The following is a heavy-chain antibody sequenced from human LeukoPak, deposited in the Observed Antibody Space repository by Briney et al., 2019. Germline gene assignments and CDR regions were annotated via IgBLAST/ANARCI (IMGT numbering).Heavy chain of an antibody. J-gene: IGHJ4*02. CDR2: IYPGDSET. V-gene: IGHV5-51*01. D-gene: IGHD3-22*01. CDR1: GYIFTNYR. Sequence: GESLKISCRASGYIFTNYRIAWVRQMPGKGLEWMGIIYPGDSETTYSPSFQGQVTISADKSIRAAYLQWDTLKASDTAMYYCARLDEGFYYDGTGFSFWGQGTLVTVSS. CDR3: ARLDEGFYYDGTGFSF.